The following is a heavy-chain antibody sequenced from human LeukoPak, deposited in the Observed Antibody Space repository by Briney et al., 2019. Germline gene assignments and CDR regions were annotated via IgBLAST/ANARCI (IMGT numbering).Heavy chain of an antibody. CDR3: ARGVPAAYYFDY. D-gene: IGHD2-2*01. CDR1: GFTVSSNY. J-gene: IGHJ4*02. CDR2: IYSGGST. V-gene: IGHV3-66*01. Sequence: SGGSLRLSCAASGFTVSSNYMSWVRQAPGKGLEWVSVIYSGGSTYYADSVKGRFTISRDNSKNTLYLQMNSLRAEDTAVYYCARGVPAAYYFDYWGQGTLVTVSS.